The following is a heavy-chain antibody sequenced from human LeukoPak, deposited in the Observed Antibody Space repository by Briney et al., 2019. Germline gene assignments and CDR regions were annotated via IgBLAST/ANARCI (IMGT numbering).Heavy chain of an antibody. V-gene: IGHV3-21*01. D-gene: IGHD2-21*02. J-gene: IGHJ3*02. CDR2: ISSSSYI. CDR3: ARDSHIVVVTAIRRDAFDI. CDR1: GFNFSSYS. Sequence: GGSLRLSCAASGFNFSSYSMNWVPQAPGKGLEWVSSISSSSYIYYADSVKGRFPISRDNAKNSLYLQMNSLRAEDTAVYYCARDSHIVVVTAIRRDAFDIWGQGTMVTVSS.